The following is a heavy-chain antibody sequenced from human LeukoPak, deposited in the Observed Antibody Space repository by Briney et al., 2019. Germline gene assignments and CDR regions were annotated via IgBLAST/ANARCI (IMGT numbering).Heavy chain of an antibody. J-gene: IGHJ4*02. CDR3: AVDDEQLLWFGVLSVIDY. V-gene: IGHV3-33*01. CDR1: GFTFSSYG. Sequence: GRSLRLSCAASGFTFSSYGMPWVRQPPGKGLEWVAVIWYDGSNKYNADSVKGRFTISRDNSKNTLYLQMTSLRAEDTAVYYFAVDDEQLLWFGVLSVIDYWGQGTLVTVSS. D-gene: IGHD3-10*01. CDR2: IWYDGSNK.